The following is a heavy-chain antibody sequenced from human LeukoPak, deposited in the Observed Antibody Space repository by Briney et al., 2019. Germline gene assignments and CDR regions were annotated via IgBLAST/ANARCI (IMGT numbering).Heavy chain of an antibody. CDR2: ISGSGGST. V-gene: IGHV3-23*01. CDR3: ATENYGDHGAFDI. Sequence: PGGSQRLYCAASGFTFSSYAMSWVRQAPGKGLEWVSAISGSGGSTYYADSVKGRFTISRDNSKNTLYLQMNSLRAEDTAVYYCATENYGDHGAFDIWRQGTMVTVSS. D-gene: IGHD4-17*01. J-gene: IGHJ3*02. CDR1: GFTFSSYA.